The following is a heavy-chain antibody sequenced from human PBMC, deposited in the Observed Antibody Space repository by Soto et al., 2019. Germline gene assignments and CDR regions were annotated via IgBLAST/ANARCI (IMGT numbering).Heavy chain of an antibody. CDR3: ARRGSGSYYDY. CDR2: ISGSGDST. D-gene: IGHD1-26*01. V-gene: IGHV3-23*01. CDR1: GFTFSSYA. J-gene: IGHJ4*02. Sequence: EVQLLESGGGLVQPGGSLRLSCAASGFTFSSYAMRWVRQAPVKGLEWVSAISGSGDSTYYADSVKGRFTISRDNSKNTLYLQMNSRRAEDTAVYYCARRGSGSYYDYWGQGTVVTVSS.